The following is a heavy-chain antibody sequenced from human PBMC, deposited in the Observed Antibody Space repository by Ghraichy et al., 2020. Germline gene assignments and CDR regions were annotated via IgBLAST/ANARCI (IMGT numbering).Heavy chain of an antibody. Sequence: ASVKVSCKASGYTFTSYYMHWVRQAPGQGLEWMGIINPSGGSTSYAQKFQGRVTMTRDTSTSTVYMELSSLRSEDTAVYYCARDLNWNRLIGAFDIWGQGTMVTVSS. CDR1: GYTFTSYY. CDR3: ARDLNWNRLIGAFDI. CDR2: INPSGGST. D-gene: IGHD1-1*01. V-gene: IGHV1-46*01. J-gene: IGHJ3*02.